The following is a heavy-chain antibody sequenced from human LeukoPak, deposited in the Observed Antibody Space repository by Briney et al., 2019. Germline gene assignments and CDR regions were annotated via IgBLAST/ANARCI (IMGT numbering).Heavy chain of an antibody. Sequence: SVKVSCKASGGTFSSYAISWVRQAPGQGLEWMGGIIPIFGTANYAQKFQGRVTITADESTNTAYMELSSLRSEDTAVYYCGRDQGVVDAFDIWGQGTMVTVSS. J-gene: IGHJ3*02. D-gene: IGHD2-2*01. CDR1: GGTFSSYA. CDR2: IIPIFGTA. CDR3: GRDQGVVDAFDI. V-gene: IGHV1-69*13.